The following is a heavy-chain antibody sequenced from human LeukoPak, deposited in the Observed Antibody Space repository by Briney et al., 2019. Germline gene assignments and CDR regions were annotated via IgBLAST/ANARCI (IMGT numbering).Heavy chain of an antibody. D-gene: IGHD2-2*02. J-gene: IGHJ4*02. CDR2: INPNSGGT. CDR1: GYTFTGYY. CDR3: ARAEYQLLYWWYFDY. Sequence: ASVKVSCKASGYTFTGYYMHWVRQAPGQGLEWMGWINPNSGGTNYAQKFQGRVTMTRDTSIGTAYMELSRLRSDDTAVYYCARAEYQLLYWWYFDYWGQGTLVTVSS. V-gene: IGHV1-2*02.